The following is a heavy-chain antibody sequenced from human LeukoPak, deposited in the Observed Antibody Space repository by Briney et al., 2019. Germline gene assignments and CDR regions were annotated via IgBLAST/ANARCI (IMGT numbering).Heavy chain of an antibody. J-gene: IGHJ4*02. Sequence: GESLKISCKGSGYSFSNDWIGWVRQMPGKGLEWMGIIYPGDFDTTYSPSFQGQVTISADKSISTAYLQWSSLEAWDTAMYFCARRGCNGGSCYVYWGEGTLVTVSS. CDR2: IYPGDFDT. D-gene: IGHD2-15*01. CDR3: ARRGCNGGSCYVY. CDR1: GYSFSNDW. V-gene: IGHV5-51*01.